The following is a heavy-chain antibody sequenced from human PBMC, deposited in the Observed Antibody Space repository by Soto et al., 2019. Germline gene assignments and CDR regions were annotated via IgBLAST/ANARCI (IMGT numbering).Heavy chain of an antibody. D-gene: IGHD3-3*01. Sequence: GGSLRLSCAASGFTFSSYWMSWVRQAPGKGLEWVANIKQDGSEKYYVDSVKGRFTISRDNAKNSLYLQMNSLRAEDTAVYYCARGFLEWLLYYYYYYMDVWGKGTTVTVSS. V-gene: IGHV3-7*01. CDR3: ARGFLEWLLYYYYYYMDV. CDR1: GFTFSSYW. CDR2: IKQDGSEK. J-gene: IGHJ6*03.